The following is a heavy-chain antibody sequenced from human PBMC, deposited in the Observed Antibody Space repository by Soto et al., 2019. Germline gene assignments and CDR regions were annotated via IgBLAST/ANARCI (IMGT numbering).Heavy chain of an antibody. J-gene: IGHJ4*02. V-gene: IGHV4-59*01. CDR2: IYYSGST. Sequence: PSETLSLTCTVSGGSISSYYWSWIRQPPGKGLEWIGYIYYSGSTNYNPSLKSRVTISVDTSKNQFSLKLSSVTAADTAVYYCARDRTTPLSELAPPSPLFFFDYWGQGTLVTVSA. D-gene: IGHD1-7*01. CDR3: ARDRTTPLSELAPPSPLFFFDY. CDR1: GGSISSYY.